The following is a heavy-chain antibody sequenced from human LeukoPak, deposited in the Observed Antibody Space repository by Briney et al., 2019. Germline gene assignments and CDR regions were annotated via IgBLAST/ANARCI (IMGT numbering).Heavy chain of an antibody. Sequence: GGSLRLSCAASGFTFSSFEMNWVRQAPGKGLESIAYISSSGGTIFYADSVKGRFTISRDNAKNSLYLQMNSLRAEDTAVYYCARDSSRGSGCYPDYWGQGTLVTVSS. V-gene: IGHV3-48*03. CDR2: ISSSGGTI. CDR3: ARDSSRGSGCYPDY. CDR1: GFTFSSFE. D-gene: IGHD3-10*01. J-gene: IGHJ4*02.